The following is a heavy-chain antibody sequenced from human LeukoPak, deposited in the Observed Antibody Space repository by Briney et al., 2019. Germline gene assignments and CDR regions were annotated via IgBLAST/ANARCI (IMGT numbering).Heavy chain of an antibody. Sequence: GSLRLSCAASGFTFSSYGMHWVRQAPGKGLEWVAVIWYDGSNKYYADSVKGRFTISRDNSKNTLYLQMNSLRAEDTAVYYCARRGGYCSTTSCRRGHWFDPWGQGTLVTVSS. V-gene: IGHV3-33*01. D-gene: IGHD2-2*01. J-gene: IGHJ5*02. CDR2: IWYDGSNK. CDR1: GFTFSSYG. CDR3: ARRGGYCSTTSCRRGHWFDP.